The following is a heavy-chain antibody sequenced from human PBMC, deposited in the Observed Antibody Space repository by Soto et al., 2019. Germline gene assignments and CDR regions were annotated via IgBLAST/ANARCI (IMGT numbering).Heavy chain of an antibody. Sequence: EVQLVQSGAEVKRPGESLKISCKGSGYHFTNYWIGWVRQMPGKGLEWMGFIYPSDSDTRYSPSFQGQVTISADKSISTAYLQWSSLKASDTAMYYCARPMGALSTTDFTYWGQGTLVTVSS. CDR1: GYHFTNYW. V-gene: IGHV5-51*01. D-gene: IGHD1-26*01. CDR2: IYPSDSDT. CDR3: ARPMGALSTTDFTY. J-gene: IGHJ4*02.